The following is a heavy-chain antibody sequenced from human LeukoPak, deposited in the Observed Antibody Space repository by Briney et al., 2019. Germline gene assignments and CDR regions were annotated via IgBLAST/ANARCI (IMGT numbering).Heavy chain of an antibody. CDR1: GYTFTSYD. D-gene: IGHD3-22*01. CDR3: ARGSYDSKPDDY. J-gene: IGHJ4*02. Sequence: ASVKVSCKASGYTFTSYDINWVRQATGQGLEWMGWMNPNSGNTGYAQKFQGRVTMTRNTSISTAYMELSSLRSEDTAVYYCARGSYDSKPDDYWGQGTLVTVSS. V-gene: IGHV1-8*01. CDR2: MNPNSGNT.